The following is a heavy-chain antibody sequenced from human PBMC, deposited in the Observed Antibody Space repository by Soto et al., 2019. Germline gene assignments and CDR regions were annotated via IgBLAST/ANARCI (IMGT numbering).Heavy chain of an antibody. D-gene: IGHD2-21*01. V-gene: IGHV1-18*04. J-gene: IGHJ6*02. CDR1: GYTFTSYG. CDR2: ISAYNGNT. CDR3: ARVLEVKTGFYYYYGMDV. Sequence: ASVKVSCKASGYTFTSYGISWVRQAPGQGLEWMGWISAYNGNTNYAQKLQGRVTMTTDTSTSTAYMELRSLRSDDTAVYYCARVLEVKTGFYYYYGMDVWGQGTTVTVSS.